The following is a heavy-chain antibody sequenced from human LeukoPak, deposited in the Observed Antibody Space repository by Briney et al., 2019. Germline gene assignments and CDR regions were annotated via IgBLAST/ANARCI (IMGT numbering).Heavy chain of an antibody. CDR2: INHSGST. CDR1: GGSFSGYY. Sequence: NPSETLSLTCAVYGGSFSGYYWSWIRQPPGKGLEWIGEINHSGSTNYNPSLKSRVTISVDTSKNQFSLKLSSVTAADTAVYYCARGRASNYEGRGTFDYWGQGTLVTVSS. D-gene: IGHD4-11*01. J-gene: IGHJ4*02. V-gene: IGHV4-34*01. CDR3: ARGRASNYEGRGTFDY.